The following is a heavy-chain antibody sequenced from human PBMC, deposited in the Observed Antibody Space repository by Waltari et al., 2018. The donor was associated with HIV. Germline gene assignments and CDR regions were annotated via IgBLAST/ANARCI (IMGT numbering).Heavy chain of an antibody. J-gene: IGHJ5*02. CDR1: GYTFIDFA. CDR2: ITGKTGKP. CDR3: AKTDWEDGSMRGFDP. V-gene: IGHV7-4-1*02. D-gene: IGHD1-26*01. Sequence: QVQLVQSGSELKNPGASVKVSCKASGYTFIDFAINWLRQAPGQGLEWMGWITGKTGKPTYVQGFTVRFGFSLDTAATTAHLEISSLKAEDTAVYYCAKTDWEDGSMRGFDPWGQGTLVTVSS.